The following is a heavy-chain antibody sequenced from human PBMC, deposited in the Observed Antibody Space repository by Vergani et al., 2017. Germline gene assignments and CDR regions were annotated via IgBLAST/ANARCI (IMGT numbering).Heavy chain of an antibody. CDR1: GGSISSGGHS. CDR2: IYHSGST. D-gene: IGHD3-22*01. V-gene: IGHV4-30-2*01. J-gene: IGHJ4*02. CDR3: ARGHDSSGYYYHY. Sequence: QLQLQESGSGLVKPSQTLSLPCAVSGGSISSGGHSWSWIRQRPGKGLEWIGYIYHSGSTYYNPSLKSRVTISVDRSKNQFSLKLSSVTAADTAVYYCARGHDSSGYYYHYWGQGTLVTVSS.